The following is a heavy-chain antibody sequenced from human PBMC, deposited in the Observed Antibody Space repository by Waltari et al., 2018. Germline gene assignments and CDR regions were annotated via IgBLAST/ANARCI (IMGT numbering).Heavy chain of an antibody. V-gene: IGHV1-69*04. CDR3: ARVPGGYSYGSFDY. CDR2: IIPILGIA. Sequence: QVQLVQSGAEVKKPGSSVKVSCKASGGTFSSYASSWVRQAPGQGLEWMGRIIPILGIANYAQKFQGRVTITADKSTSTAYMELSSLRSEDTAVYYCARVPGGYSYGSFDYWGQGTLVTVSS. CDR1: GGTFSSYA. D-gene: IGHD5-18*01. J-gene: IGHJ4*02.